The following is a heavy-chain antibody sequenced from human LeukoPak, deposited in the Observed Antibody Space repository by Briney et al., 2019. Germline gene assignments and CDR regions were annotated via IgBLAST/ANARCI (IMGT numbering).Heavy chain of an antibody. CDR1: GFTFNKYG. CDR3: ARDRTYSGSPDGRSHFNS. CDR2: IWSNGGET. Sequence: GRSLRLSCAASGFTFNKYGMHWVRQVPGKGLEWVAVIWSNGGETYYADSVRGQFTISRDNSENTVDLQMNSLRAEDTAVYYCARDRTYSGSPDGRSHFNSWGQGTLVTVSS. D-gene: IGHD5-12*01. V-gene: IGHV3-33*01. J-gene: IGHJ4*02.